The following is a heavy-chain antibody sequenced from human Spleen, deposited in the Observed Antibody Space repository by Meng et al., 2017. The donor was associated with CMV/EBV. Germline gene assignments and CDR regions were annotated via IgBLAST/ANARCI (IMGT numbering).Heavy chain of an antibody. CDR2: IYYSGST. CDR3: ARELEGIVVVPAAIVDY. J-gene: IGHJ4*02. CDR1: GGSFSGYY. D-gene: IGHD2-2*02. Sequence: GSLRLSCAVYGGSFSGYYWSWIRQPPGKGLEWIGYIYYSGSTNYNPSLKSRVTISVDTSKNQFSLKLSSVTAADTAVYYCARELEGIVVVPAAIVDYWGQGTLVTVSS. V-gene: IGHV4-59*01.